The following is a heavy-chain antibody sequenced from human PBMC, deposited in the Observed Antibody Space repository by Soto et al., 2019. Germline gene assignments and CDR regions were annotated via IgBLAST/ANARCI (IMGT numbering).Heavy chain of an antibody. J-gene: IGHJ5*02. CDR2: IWYDGSNK. D-gene: IGHD3-3*01. CDR3: ARRFQDWFDP. V-gene: IGHV3-33*01. CDR1: GFTFSSDG. Sequence: QVQLVESGGGVVQPGRSLRLSCAASGFTFSSDGMHWVRQAPGKGLEWVAVIWYDGSNKYYADSVKGRFTISRDNSKNTLYLQMNSLRAEDTAVYYCARRFQDWFDPWGQGTLVTVSS.